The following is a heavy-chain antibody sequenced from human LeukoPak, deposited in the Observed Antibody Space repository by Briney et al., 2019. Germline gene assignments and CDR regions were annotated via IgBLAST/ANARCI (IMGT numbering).Heavy chain of an antibody. J-gene: IGHJ5*02. D-gene: IGHD4-23*01. V-gene: IGHV1-2*06. CDR1: GYTFTGYY. Sequence: GASVKVSCKASGYTFTGYYLHWVRQAPGQGLEWMGRINPNGGGTIYAQKFQDRVTMTRDTSISTCYMELSSLGSDDTALYYCARDFYGGNWFDPWGQGTLVTVSS. CDR3: ARDFYGGNWFDP. CDR2: INPNGGGT.